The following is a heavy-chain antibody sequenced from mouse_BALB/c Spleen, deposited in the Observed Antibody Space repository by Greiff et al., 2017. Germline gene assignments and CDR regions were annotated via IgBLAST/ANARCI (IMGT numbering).Heavy chain of an antibody. CDR1: GYTFTDYN. V-gene: IGHV1-18*01. D-gene: IGHD2-10*02. Sequence: VQLQQSGPELVKPGASVKIPCKASGYTFTDYNMDWVKRSHGKSLEWIGDINPNNGGTIYNQKFKGKATLTVDKSSSTAYMELRSLTSEDTAVYYCARTYGNYGTWFAYWGQGTLVTVSA. J-gene: IGHJ3*01. CDR2: INPNNGGT. CDR3: ARTYGNYGTWFAY.